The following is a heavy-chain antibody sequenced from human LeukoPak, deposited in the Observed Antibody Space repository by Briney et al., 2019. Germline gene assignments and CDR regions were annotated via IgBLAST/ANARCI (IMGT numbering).Heavy chain of an antibody. V-gene: IGHV3-7*01. CDR3: AVGFSSGYSPRYYYYMDV. D-gene: IGHD3-22*01. CDR2: IKQDGSEK. Sequence: GGSLRLSCAASGFTFSSYWMSWVRQAPGKGLEWVANIKQDGSEKYYVDSVKGRFTISRDNAKNSLYLQMNSLRAEDTAVYYCAVGFSSGYSPRYYYYMDVWGKGTTVTVSS. CDR1: GFTFSSYW. J-gene: IGHJ6*03.